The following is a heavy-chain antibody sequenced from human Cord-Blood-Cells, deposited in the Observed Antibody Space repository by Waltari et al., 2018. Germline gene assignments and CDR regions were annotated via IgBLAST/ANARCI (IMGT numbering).Heavy chain of an antibody. Sequence: QVQLVQSGAEVKKPGSSVKVSCKASGGTFSSYAISWVRQAPGPGLEWMGGIIPIFGTANYAQKFQGRVTSTADESTSTAYMERSSLRSEDTAVYYCARVGSIAATTNWFDPWGQGTLVTVSS. V-gene: IGHV1-69*01. J-gene: IGHJ5*02. CDR2: IIPIFGTA. CDR1: GGTFSSYA. D-gene: IGHD6-13*01. CDR3: ARVGSIAATTNWFDP.